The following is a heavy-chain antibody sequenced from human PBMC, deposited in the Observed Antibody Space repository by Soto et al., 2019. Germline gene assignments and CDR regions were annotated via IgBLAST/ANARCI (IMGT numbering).Heavy chain of an antibody. J-gene: IGHJ4*02. CDR1: GFTFSDYY. CDR2: ISNSGTYT. CDR3: VRGRRGD. Sequence: QAQLVESGGGLVQPGGSLRLSCAASGFTFSDYYMSWIRQAPGKGLEWISYISNSGTYTNYADSVKGRFTISRDNAKNPLLPRKNGLRGEDTAVYYWVRGRRGDWGQGTLVTVSS. D-gene: IGHD3-10*01. V-gene: IGHV3-11*06.